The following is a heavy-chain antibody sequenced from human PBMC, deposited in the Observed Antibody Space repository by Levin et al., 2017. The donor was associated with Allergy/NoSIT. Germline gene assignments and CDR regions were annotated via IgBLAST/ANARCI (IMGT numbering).Heavy chain of an antibody. CDR1: GFSLSGYS. Sequence: GGSLRLSCVASGFSLSGYSMNWVRQAPGKGLEWVSTISGSGTYINYIDSVKGRFAISRDDAKNSVYLQMNSLRDEDTAVYYCARDQGRAWGQGVLDTVSS. CDR2: ISGSGTYI. J-gene: IGHJ5*02. CDR3: ARDQGRA. V-gene: IGHV3-21*04.